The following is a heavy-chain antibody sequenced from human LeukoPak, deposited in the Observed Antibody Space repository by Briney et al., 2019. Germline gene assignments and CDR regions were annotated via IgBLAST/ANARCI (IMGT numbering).Heavy chain of an antibody. CDR1: GYSFTSYW. CDR2: IYPGDSDT. Sequence: GESLKISCKGSGYSFTSYWIGWVRQMPGKGLEWMGIIYPGDSDTRYSPSFQGQVTISADKFISTAYLQWSSLKASDTAMYYCASNVDTAMGSFDYWGQGTLVTVSS. CDR3: ASNVDTAMGSFDY. D-gene: IGHD5-18*01. V-gene: IGHV5-51*01. J-gene: IGHJ4*02.